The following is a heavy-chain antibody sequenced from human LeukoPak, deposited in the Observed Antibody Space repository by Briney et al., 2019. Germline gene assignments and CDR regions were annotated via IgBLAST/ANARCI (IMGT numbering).Heavy chain of an antibody. CDR3: ASNSGGLKRYYFDY. CDR1: GGSISSYY. CDR2: IYYSGST. D-gene: IGHD6-19*01. V-gene: IGHV4-59*08. Sequence: SETLSLTCTVSGGSISSYYWSWIRQPPGKGLEWIGYIYYSGSTNYNPSLKSRVTISVDTSKNQFSLKLSSVTAADTAVYYCASNSGGLKRYYFDYRGQGTLVTVSS. J-gene: IGHJ4*02.